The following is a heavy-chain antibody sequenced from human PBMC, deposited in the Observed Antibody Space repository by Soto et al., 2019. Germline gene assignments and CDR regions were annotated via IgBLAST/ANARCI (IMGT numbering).Heavy chain of an antibody. CDR2: IYHSGST. J-gene: IGHJ4*02. CDR1: GGSISSGGYS. V-gene: IGHV4-30-2*01. Sequence: SETLSLTCAVSGGSISSGGYSWSWIRQPPGKGLEWIGYIYHSGSTYYNPSLKSRVTISVDRSKNQFSLKLSSVTAADTAVYYCARDKGGNPYYFDYWGQGTLVTVSS. CDR3: ARDKGGNPYYFDY. D-gene: IGHD2-15*01.